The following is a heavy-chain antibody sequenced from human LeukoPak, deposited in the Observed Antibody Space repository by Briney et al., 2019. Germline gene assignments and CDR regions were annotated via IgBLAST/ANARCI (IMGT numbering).Heavy chain of an antibody. Sequence: PGGSLRLSCAASGFTFSSYAMGWVRQAPGKGLEWVSTVNESGGRTYYADSVKGRFTMSRDNSKNTLYLQMNSLRVEDTAIYYCAKEGGPNSGGGFFDYWGQGARVTVSS. CDR2: VNESGGRT. CDR3: AKEGGPNSGGGFFDY. J-gene: IGHJ4*02. V-gene: IGHV3-23*01. CDR1: GFTFSSYA. D-gene: IGHD1-26*01.